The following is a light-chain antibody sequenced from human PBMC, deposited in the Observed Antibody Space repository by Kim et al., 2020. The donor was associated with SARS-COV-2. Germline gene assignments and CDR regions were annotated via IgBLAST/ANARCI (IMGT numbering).Light chain of an antibody. J-gene: IGKJ1*01. CDR3: QQSYSTRWT. Sequence: ASVGDRVTITCRASQSISSYLNWYQQKPGKAPKLLIYAASSLQSGVPSRFSGSGSGSDFTLTISSLQPEDFATYYCQQSYSTRWTFGQGTKVDIK. CDR1: QSISSY. V-gene: IGKV1-39*01. CDR2: AAS.